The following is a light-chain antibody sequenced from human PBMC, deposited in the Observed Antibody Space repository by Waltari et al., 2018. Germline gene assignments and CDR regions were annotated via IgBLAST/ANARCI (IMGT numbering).Light chain of an antibody. CDR1: SNDVGSSKF. CDR2: DVT. Sequence: QSALTQPASVSGSPGQSITIPCTGTSNDVGSSKFVSWYQQPPGRAPQLLIYDVTERPSGISYRFSGSKSANTASLTISGLLPEDEAIYYCSSFTDTHTLLFGGGTTVTVL. V-gene: IGLV2-14*03. CDR3: SSFTDTHTLL. J-gene: IGLJ2*01.